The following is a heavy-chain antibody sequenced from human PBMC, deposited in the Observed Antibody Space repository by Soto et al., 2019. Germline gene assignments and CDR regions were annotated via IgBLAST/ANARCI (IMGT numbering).Heavy chain of an antibody. CDR3: AANMPSATVQQLVPLGY. CDR2: IVVGSGNT. D-gene: IGHD6-13*01. J-gene: IGHJ4*02. V-gene: IGHV1-58*02. CDR1: GFTFTSSA. Sequence: GASVKVSCKASGFTFTSSAMHWVRQARGQRLEWIGWIVVGSGNTNYAQKFQERVTITRDMSTSTAYMELSSLRSEDTAVYYCAANMPSATVQQLVPLGYWGQGTRVTVSS.